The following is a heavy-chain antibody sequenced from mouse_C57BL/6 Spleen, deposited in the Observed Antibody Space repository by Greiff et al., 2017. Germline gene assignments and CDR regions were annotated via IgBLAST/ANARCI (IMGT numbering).Heavy chain of an antibody. D-gene: IGHD2-1*01. CDR3: TEGNYDYAMDY. Sequence: EVKLEESGGGLVQPGGSMKLSCVASGFTFSNYWMNWVRQSPEKGLEWVAQIRLKSDNSATHYTESVKGRFTISRDDSTSSVYLQMNNLRAEDTGMYYCTEGNYDYAMDYWGQGTSVTVSS. CDR1: GFTFSNYW. V-gene: IGHV6-3*01. J-gene: IGHJ4*01. CDR2: IRLKSDNSAT.